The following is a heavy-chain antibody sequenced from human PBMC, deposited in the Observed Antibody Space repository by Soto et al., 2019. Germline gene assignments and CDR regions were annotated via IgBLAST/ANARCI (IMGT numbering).Heavy chain of an antibody. CDR1: GGSISSSSYY. V-gene: IGHV4-39*01. J-gene: IGHJ4*02. Sequence: SETLSLTCTVSGGSISSSSYYWRSIRQPPGKRLEWIGSIYYSGSTYYNPPLKSRVTISVDTSKNQFSLKLSSVTAADTAVYYCTRGRRSSRGIDYRGQGTLVTVS. CDR2: IYYSGST. D-gene: IGHD3-10*01. CDR3: TRGRRSSRGIDY.